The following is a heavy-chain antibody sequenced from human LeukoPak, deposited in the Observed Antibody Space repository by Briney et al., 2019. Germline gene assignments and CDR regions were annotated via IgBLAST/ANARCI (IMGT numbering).Heavy chain of an antibody. CDR2: ISSSSYI. CDR1: GFTFSSYS. V-gene: IGHV3-21*01. D-gene: IGHD3-22*01. CDR3: ARDKRMGYYDSSGYYLDAFDI. J-gene: IGHJ3*02. Sequence: GGSLRLSRAASGFTFSSYSMNWVRQAPGKGLEWVSSISSSSYIYYADSVKGRFTISRDNAKNSLYLQMNSLRAEDTAVYYCARDKRMGYYDSSGYYLDAFDIWGQGTMVTVSS.